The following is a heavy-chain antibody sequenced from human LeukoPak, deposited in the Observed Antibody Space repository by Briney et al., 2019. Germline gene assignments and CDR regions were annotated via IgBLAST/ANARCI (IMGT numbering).Heavy chain of an antibody. CDR1: GGSISSYY. CDR2: IYYSGST. J-gene: IGHJ3*02. V-gene: IGHV4-59*08. D-gene: IGHD4-23*01. Sequence: SETLSLTCTVSGGSISSYYWSWIRQPPGKGLEWIGYIYYSGSTNYNPSLKSRVTISVDTSKNQFSLKLSSVTAADTAVYYCARLVLFSSVVTRWNAFDIWGQGTMVTVSS. CDR3: ARLVLFSSVVTRWNAFDI.